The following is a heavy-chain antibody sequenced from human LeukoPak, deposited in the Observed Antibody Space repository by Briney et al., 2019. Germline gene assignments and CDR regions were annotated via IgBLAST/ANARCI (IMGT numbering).Heavy chain of an antibody. J-gene: IGHJ3*02. Sequence: SETLSLTCAVYGGSFSGYYGSWIRQPPGKGLEWIGEINHSGSTNYNPSLKSRVTISLDTPKNQFSLKLSSVTAADTAVYYCARAGRRAFDIWGQGTMVTVSS. CDR3: ARAGRRAFDI. V-gene: IGHV4-34*01. CDR2: INHSGST. CDR1: GGSFSGYY.